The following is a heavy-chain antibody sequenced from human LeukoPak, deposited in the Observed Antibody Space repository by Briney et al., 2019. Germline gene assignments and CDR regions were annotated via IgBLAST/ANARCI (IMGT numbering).Heavy chain of an antibody. D-gene: IGHD1-26*01. CDR2: INPNSGGT. CDR3: ATPSRGYYYGMDV. CDR1: GYTFTGYY. J-gene: IGHJ6*02. Sequence: ASVKVSCKASGYTFTGYYMHWVRQAPGQGLEWMGWINPNSGGTNYAQKFQGRVTMTRDTSITTAYMELSSLTPDDTAVYYCATPSRGYYYGMDVWGQGTTVTVSS. V-gene: IGHV1-2*02.